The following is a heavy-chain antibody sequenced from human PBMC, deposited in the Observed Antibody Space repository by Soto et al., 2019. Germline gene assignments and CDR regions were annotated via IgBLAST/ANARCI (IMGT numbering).Heavy chain of an antibody. D-gene: IGHD3-3*01. CDR1: GGTFSSYA. V-gene: IGHV1-69*13. J-gene: IGHJ6*02. CDR2: IIPIFGTA. CDR3: AGGVTIFGVVINYYYYGMDV. Sequence: ASVKVSCKASGGTFSSYAINWVRQAPGQGLEWMGGIIPIFGTANYAQKFQGRVTITADESTSTAYMELSSLRSEDTAVYYCAGGVTIFGVVINYYYYGMDVWGQGTTVTVSS.